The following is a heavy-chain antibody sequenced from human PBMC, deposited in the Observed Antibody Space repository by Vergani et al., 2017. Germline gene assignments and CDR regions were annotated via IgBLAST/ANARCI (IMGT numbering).Heavy chain of an antibody. V-gene: IGHV5-51*03. CDR2: IYPGDSDT. CDR1: GYSFTSYW. CDR3: ARGEYCSGGSCYFFAHYYGMDV. Sequence: EVQLVQSGAEVKKPGESLKISCKGSGYSFTSYWIGWVRQMPGKGLEWMGIIYPGDSDTRYSPYFQGQVTISADKSISTAYLQWSSLKASDTAMYYCARGEYCSGGSCYFFAHYYGMDVWGQGTTVTVSS. D-gene: IGHD2-15*01. J-gene: IGHJ6*02.